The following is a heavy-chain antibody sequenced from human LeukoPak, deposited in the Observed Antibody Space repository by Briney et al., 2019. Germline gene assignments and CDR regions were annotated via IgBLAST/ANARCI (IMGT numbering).Heavy chain of an antibody. CDR1: GFKFSHYA. Sequence: GRSLRLSCAASGFKFSHYAMHWVRQPPGKGLEWVATVSYDGKETYYVDSVKGRFIISRDDSKNTLYLEMNNLRAEDTAVYYCAKVSSGWGRNWFDPWGQGTLVTVSS. V-gene: IGHV3-30*18. CDR3: AKVSSGWGRNWFDP. D-gene: IGHD6-19*01. CDR2: VSYDGKET. J-gene: IGHJ5*02.